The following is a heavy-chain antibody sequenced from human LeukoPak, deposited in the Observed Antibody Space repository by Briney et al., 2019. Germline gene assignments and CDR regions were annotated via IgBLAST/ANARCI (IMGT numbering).Heavy chain of an antibody. V-gene: IGHV4-59*11. D-gene: IGHD5-18*01. Sequence: SETLSLTCTVSGVSFSDHYWGWIRQPPGKGLEWIGYMFDSENTKDNPSLKSRITLSADTSKNQYSLRLSSVTAADTAVYYCATIKRGSIFGYFDIWGQGILVTVSS. J-gene: IGHJ4*02. CDR1: GVSFSDHY. CDR2: MFDSENT. CDR3: ATIKRGSIFGYFDI.